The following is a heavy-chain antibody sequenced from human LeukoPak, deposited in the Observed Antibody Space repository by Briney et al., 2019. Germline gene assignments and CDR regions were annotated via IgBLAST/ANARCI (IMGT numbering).Heavy chain of an antibody. Sequence: GGSLRLSCAASGFTFSSYSMNWVRQAPGKGLEWVALISHSGSEKYYADSVEGRFTISRDNSRNTLYLQMNSLSVEDTAFYYCAKDLANSWTIDYWGQGTLVTVPS. V-gene: IGHV3-30*18. J-gene: IGHJ4*02. CDR3: AKDLANSWTIDY. D-gene: IGHD1-1*01. CDR1: GFTFSSYS. CDR2: ISHSGSEK.